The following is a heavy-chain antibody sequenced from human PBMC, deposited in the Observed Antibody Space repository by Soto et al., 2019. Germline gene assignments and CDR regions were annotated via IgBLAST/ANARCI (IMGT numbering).Heavy chain of an antibody. Sequence: EVQLLESGGGLVQPGGSLRLSCAASGFTFSSYAMSWVRQAPGKGLEWVSAISGSGGSTYYADSVKGRFTISRDNSKNTLYLEMNGLRAEDPAVYDCAKETVTTGYCCCGMEVWGLWTTVTV. J-gene: IGHJ6*01. D-gene: IGHD4-17*01. CDR2: ISGSGGST. CDR3: AKETVTTGYCCCGMEV. CDR1: GFTFSSYA. V-gene: IGHV3-23*01.